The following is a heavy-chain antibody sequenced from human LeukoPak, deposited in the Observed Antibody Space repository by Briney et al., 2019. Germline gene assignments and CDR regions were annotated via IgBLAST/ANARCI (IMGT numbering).Heavy chain of an antibody. CDR1: GFTFSSYW. CDR3: ARDQYDTWSRRGNFDS. CDR2: IKLDGSEK. D-gene: IGHD3-3*01. Sequence: GGSLRLSCAASGFTFSSYWMTWVRQAPGKGLEWVANIKLDGSEKNYVDSVKGRFTISRDNTKNSLYLQMNSLRVEDTAVFYCARDQYDTWSRRGNFDSWGQGTLVTVSS. V-gene: IGHV3-7*03. J-gene: IGHJ4*02.